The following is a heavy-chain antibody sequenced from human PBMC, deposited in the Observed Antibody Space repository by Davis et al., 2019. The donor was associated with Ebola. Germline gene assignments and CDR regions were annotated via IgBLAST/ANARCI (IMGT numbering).Heavy chain of an antibody. CDR3: ARGGGWYDH. CDR1: GFTFSEYW. Sequence: GESLKISCAASGFTFSEYWMSWVRQTPGKGLEWLADIRQDGNDIFYVDSVKGRFSISRDNAKNSLYLQMNSLRAEDTAVYYCARGGGWYDHWGQGTLVTVSS. D-gene: IGHD4-23*01. J-gene: IGHJ5*02. CDR2: IRQDGNDI. V-gene: IGHV3-7*01.